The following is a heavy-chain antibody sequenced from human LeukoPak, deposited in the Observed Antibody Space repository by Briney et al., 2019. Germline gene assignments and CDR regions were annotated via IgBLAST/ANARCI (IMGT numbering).Heavy chain of an antibody. Sequence: SETLSLTCTVSGGSISSYYWSWIRQPPGKGLEWIGYIHYSGSTNYNPSLKSRVTISVDTSKNQFSLKLSSVTAADTAVYYCASHSSGWFGGNWFDPWGQGTLVTVSS. CDR3: ASHSSGWFGGNWFDP. D-gene: IGHD6-19*01. CDR2: IHYSGST. V-gene: IGHV4-59*01. J-gene: IGHJ5*02. CDR1: GGSISSYY.